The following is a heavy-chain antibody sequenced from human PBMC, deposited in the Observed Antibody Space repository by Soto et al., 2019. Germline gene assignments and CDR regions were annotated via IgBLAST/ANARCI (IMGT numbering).Heavy chain of an antibody. D-gene: IGHD4-17*01. CDR2: ISYDGNNK. CDR3: AKILQLGDYAYYYYGMDV. Sequence: QVQLVESGGGVVQPGRSLRLSCAASGFTFSSYGMHWVRQAPGKGLEWVAVISYDGNNKYYADSVKGRFTISRDNSKNTXYLQMNSLRAEDTAVYYCAKILQLGDYAYYYYGMDVWGQGTTVTVSS. CDR1: GFTFSSYG. V-gene: IGHV3-30*18. J-gene: IGHJ6*02.